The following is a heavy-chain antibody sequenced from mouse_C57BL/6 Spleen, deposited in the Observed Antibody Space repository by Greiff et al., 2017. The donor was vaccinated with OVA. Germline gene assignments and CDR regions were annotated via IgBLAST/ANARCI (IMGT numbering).Heavy chain of an antibody. D-gene: IGHD2-1*01. V-gene: IGHV5-9*01. CDR1: GFTFSSYT. CDR2: ISGGGGNT. CDR3: ARQEGGNYYFDY. Sequence: EVQLVESGGGLVKPGGSLKLSCAASGFTFSSYTMTWVRQTPEKRLEWVANISGGGGNTYYPDSVQGRFTITRNNAMYTLYLQMSSLRSEDTALYYWARQEGGNYYFDYWGQGTTLTVSS. J-gene: IGHJ2*01.